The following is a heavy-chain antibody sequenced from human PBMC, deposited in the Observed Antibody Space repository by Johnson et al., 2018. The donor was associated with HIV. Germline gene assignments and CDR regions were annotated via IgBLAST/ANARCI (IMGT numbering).Heavy chain of an antibody. Sequence: QVQLVESGGGVVQPGRSLRLSCAASGFTFSTYGMHWVRQAPGKGLEWLAVIWYDGSNKYYADSVKGRFTISRDNSKNTLYLQMNSLRAEDTAVYYCAKGPYYYDSSDDTDAFDIWGQGTMVTVSS. J-gene: IGHJ3*02. D-gene: IGHD3-22*01. CDR3: AKGPYYYDSSDDTDAFDI. V-gene: IGHV3-33*06. CDR2: IWYDGSNK. CDR1: GFTFSTYG.